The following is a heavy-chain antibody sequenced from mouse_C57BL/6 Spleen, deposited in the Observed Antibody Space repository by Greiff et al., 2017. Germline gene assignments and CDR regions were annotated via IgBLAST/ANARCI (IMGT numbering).Heavy chain of an antibody. CDR2: ISSGSSTI. CDR3: ARPRNLLTAGWYFDV. D-gene: IGHD1-2*01. CDR1: GFTFSDDG. J-gene: IGHJ1*03. V-gene: IGHV5-17*01. Sequence: EVKLMESGGGLVKPGGSLKLSCAASGFTFSDDGMHWVRQAPEKGLEWVAYISSGSSTIYYADTVKGRCTISRDNAKNTVFLHMTSLRSEDTAMYYCARPRNLLTAGWYFDVWGTGTTVTVSS.